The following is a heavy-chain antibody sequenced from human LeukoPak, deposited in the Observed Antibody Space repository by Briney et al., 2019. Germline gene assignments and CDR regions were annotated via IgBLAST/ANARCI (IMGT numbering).Heavy chain of an antibody. J-gene: IGHJ4*02. CDR1: GGSISSSSYY. CDR2: IYYSGST. D-gene: IGHD3-3*02. CDR3: ARVGPIYYFDY. V-gene: IGHV4-30-4*08. Sequence: SETLSLTCTVSGGSISSSSYYGSWIRQPAGKGLEWNGYIYYSGSTYYNPSLKSRVTISVDTSNSQFSLKPSPVTAADTAMYYCARVGPIYYFDYWGQGTLVTVSS.